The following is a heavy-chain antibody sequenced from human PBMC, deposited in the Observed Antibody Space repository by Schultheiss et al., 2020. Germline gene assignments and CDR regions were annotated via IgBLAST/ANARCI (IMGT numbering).Heavy chain of an antibody. V-gene: IGHV4-34*01. Sequence: SETLSLTCAVYGGSVSSGSYWSWIRQAPWKGLEWIGEINHSGSTNYNPSLKSRVTISVDTSKNQFSLKLSSVTAADTAVYYCARAVKGRGVRAFDPWGQGTLVTVSS. CDR3: ARAVKGRGVRAFDP. CDR1: GGSVSSGSY. D-gene: IGHD3-10*01. CDR2: INHSGST. J-gene: IGHJ5*02.